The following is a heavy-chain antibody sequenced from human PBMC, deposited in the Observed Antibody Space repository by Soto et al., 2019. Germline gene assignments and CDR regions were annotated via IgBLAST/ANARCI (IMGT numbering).Heavy chain of an antibody. Sequence: TVKVSCKASGFTFTSSAVQWVRQARGQRLERIAWIVVGSGNTNYAQKFQERVTITRDMSTSTAYMELSSLRSEDTAVYYCAADLPYGSGSYYKMKADYYGMDVWGQGTTVTVSS. CDR3: AADLPYGSGSYYKMKADYYGMDV. V-gene: IGHV1-58*01. CDR1: GFTFTSSA. D-gene: IGHD3-10*01. CDR2: IVVGSGNT. J-gene: IGHJ6*02.